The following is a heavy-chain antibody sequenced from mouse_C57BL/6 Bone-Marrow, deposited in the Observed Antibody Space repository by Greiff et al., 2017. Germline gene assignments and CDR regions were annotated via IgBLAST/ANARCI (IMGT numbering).Heavy chain of an antibody. CDR2: IDPSDSYT. D-gene: IGHD1-1*01. Sequence: QVQLQQPGAELVKPGASVKLSCKASGYTFTSYWMQWVKQRPGQGLEWIGEIDPSDSYTNYNQKFKGKATLTVDTSSSTAYMHLSRLKSEDSAVYYCARDYYEEYYLDYWGQGTTLTVSS. V-gene: IGHV1-50*01. CDR1: GYTFTSYW. J-gene: IGHJ2*01. CDR3: ARDYYEEYYLDY.